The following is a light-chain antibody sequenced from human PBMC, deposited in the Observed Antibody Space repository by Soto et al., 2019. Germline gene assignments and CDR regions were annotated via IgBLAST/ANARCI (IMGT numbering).Light chain of an antibody. J-gene: IGKJ1*01. CDR2: AAS. CDR3: QQYNNWWT. Sequence: EIVMTQSPATLSVSPGDSSTLSCRASQSVSSNFAWYQQQPGQPPRLLIYAASTRATGIPARFSGSGSGTEFTLTISSLQSEDFAVYYCQQYNNWWTFGQGTKVDIK. CDR1: QSVSSN. V-gene: IGKV3-15*01.